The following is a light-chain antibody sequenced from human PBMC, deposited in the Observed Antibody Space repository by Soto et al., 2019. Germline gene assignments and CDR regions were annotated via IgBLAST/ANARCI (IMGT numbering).Light chain of an antibody. V-gene: IGKV1-5*03. J-gene: IGKJ2*01. Sequence: DIQMTQSPSTLAASVGDRVTITCRASQSISIWLAWYQQKPGKAPKLLAKMASSLASGVPSRFSGSGSGTEFTLTISSVQPDDFATYYCQQFSTYSRTFGQGTKLEIK. CDR1: QSISIW. CDR3: QQFSTYSRT. CDR2: MAS.